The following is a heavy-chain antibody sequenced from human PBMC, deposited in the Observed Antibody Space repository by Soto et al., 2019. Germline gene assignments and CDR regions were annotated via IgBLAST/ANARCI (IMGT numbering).Heavy chain of an antibody. D-gene: IGHD2-15*01. J-gene: IGHJ6*02. CDR2: INHSGST. CDR3: ASIPRYCSGGSCPIKYYYYGMDV. V-gene: IGHV4-34*01. CDR1: GGSCSGYY. Sequence: QVQLQQWGAGLLKPSETLSLTCAVYGGSCSGYYWSWIRQPPGKGLEWRGAINHSGSTNYNPSPKSRVPISVDTSKTQVSLKLSCVTAADTAVYYCASIPRYCSGGSCPIKYYYYGMDVWGQGTTVTVSS.